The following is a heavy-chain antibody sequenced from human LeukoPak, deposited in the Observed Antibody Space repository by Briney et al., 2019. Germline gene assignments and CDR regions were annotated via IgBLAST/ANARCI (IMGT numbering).Heavy chain of an antibody. D-gene: IGHD5-18*01. Sequence: GRSLRLSCAASGFTFESYAMYWVRQAPGKGLEWVSFISWNSGDIHYADSVKGRFTIPRDNAENSLYLQMNSLRAEDTAVYYCAKDLGPSGYSYGYDAFDIWGQGTMVTVSS. CDR3: AKDLGPSGYSYGYDAFDI. CDR1: GFTFESYA. V-gene: IGHV3-9*01. J-gene: IGHJ3*02. CDR2: ISWNSGDI.